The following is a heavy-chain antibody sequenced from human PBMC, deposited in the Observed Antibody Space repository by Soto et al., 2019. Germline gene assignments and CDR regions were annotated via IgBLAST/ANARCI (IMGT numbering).Heavy chain of an antibody. CDR1: GYTFTSYG. CDR2: ISAYNGNT. D-gene: IGHD4-4*01. J-gene: IGHJ6*02. Sequence: ASVKVSCKASGYTFTSYGISWVRQAPGQGLEWMGWISAYNGNTNYAQKLQGRVTMATDTSTSTAYMELRSLRSDDTAVYYCASPSSTTVTTPEKYYGMDVWGQGTTVTVSS. V-gene: IGHV1-18*04. CDR3: ASPSSTTVTTPEKYYGMDV.